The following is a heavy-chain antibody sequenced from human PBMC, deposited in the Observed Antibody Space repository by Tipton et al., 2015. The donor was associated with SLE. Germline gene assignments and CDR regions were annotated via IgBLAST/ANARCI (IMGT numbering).Heavy chain of an antibody. CDR1: GDSINSGDYS. CDR3: VRGEADVFHI. CDR2: IFRSGNA. J-gene: IGHJ3*02. Sequence: LRLSCAVSGDSINSGDYSWSWIRQPPGKGLEWIGYIFRSGNAYYNPPLNSRVTISLDMSRNQFSLWLKSVTAADTALYYCVRGEADVFHIWGQGTVVSVSS. V-gene: IGHV4-30-2*01.